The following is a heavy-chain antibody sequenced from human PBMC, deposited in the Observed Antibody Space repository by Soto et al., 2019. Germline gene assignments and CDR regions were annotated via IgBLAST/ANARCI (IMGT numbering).Heavy chain of an antibody. D-gene: IGHD6-6*01. CDR1: GFTFSNAW. V-gene: IGHV3-15*01. J-gene: IGHJ4*02. CDR3: TTENFIAALDY. Sequence: GGSLRLSCAASGFTFSNAWMSWVRQAPGKGLEWVGRIKSKTDGGTTDYAAPVKGRFTITRDDSKNTLYLQMNSLKTEDTAVYYCTTENFIAALDYWGQGTLVTVSS. CDR2: IKSKTDGGTT.